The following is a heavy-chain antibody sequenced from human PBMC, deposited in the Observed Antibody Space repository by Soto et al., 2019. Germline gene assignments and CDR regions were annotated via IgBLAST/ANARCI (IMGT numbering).Heavy chain of an antibody. CDR3: TTEYNSRQDLNH. J-gene: IGHJ5*02. V-gene: IGHV3-21*01. CDR2: ISATGTYT. Sequence: EVQLVESGGGLVEPGGSLRLSCATSGFTFSTCSMNWVRQDPGKGLEWVSSISATGTYTFYADSLKGRFTISRDNARSSLFLQMNSRRVEDTALYYCTTEYNSRQDLNHWGQGALVTVSS. D-gene: IGHD6-6*01. CDR1: GFTFSTCS.